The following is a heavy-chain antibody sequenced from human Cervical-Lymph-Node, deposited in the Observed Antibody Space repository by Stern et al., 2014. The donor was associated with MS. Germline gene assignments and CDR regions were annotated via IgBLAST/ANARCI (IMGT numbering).Heavy chain of an antibody. CDR3: ARDMRNGYYGMDV. V-gene: IGHV3-74*01. Sequence: QLVQSGGGLVQPGGSLRLSCAASGFSFNTYWMHWVRQAPGKGLVWVSRLNSDGSITSYADSVKGRFTISRDIAKNTLYLQMNSLRVDDTGVYYCARDMRNGYYGMDVWGQGTTVIVSS. J-gene: IGHJ6*02. D-gene: IGHD1-1*01. CDR1: GFSFNTYW. CDR2: LNSDGSIT.